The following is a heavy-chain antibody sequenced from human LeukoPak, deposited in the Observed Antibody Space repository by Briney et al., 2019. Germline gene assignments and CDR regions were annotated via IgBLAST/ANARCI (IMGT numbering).Heavy chain of an antibody. Sequence: GGSLRLSSAASGFTFSSYWMHWVRQAPGKGLVWVSRINSDGSTTTYADSVKGRFTISRDNAKNTLYLQMNSLRAEDTAVYYCARAPPSSGYAYHFDIWGQGTMVTVSS. D-gene: IGHD5-18*01. J-gene: IGHJ3*02. V-gene: IGHV3-74*01. CDR3: ARAPPSSGYAYHFDI. CDR1: GFTFSSYW. CDR2: INSDGSTT.